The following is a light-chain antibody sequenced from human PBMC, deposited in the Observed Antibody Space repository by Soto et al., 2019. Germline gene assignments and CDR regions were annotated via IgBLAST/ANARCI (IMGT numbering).Light chain of an antibody. CDR3: SSYTSSSTLL. CDR2: EVI. V-gene: IGLV2-14*01. Sequence: QSALTQPASVSGSPGQSITISCTATSSDVGTHNYVSWYQQYPGKAPKLMIYEVINRPSGVSNRFSGSKSGNTASLTVSGLQAEDEADYYCSSYTSSSTLLFGGGTKVTVL. CDR1: SSDVGTHNY. J-gene: IGLJ2*01.